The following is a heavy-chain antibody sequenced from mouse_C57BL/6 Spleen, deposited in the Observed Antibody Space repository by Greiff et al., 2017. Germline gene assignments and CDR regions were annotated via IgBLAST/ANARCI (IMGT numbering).Heavy chain of an antibody. V-gene: IGHV1-72*01. J-gene: IGHJ4*01. Sequence: QVQLKQPGAELVKPGASVKLSCKASGYTFTSYWMNWVKQRPGRGLEWIGRIDPNSGGTKYNAKFKSKATLTVDKPSSTAYMQLSSLTSEDSAVYDCARSGSFYDESMDYWGQGTSVTVSS. CDR3: ARSGSFYDESMDY. D-gene: IGHD2-3*01. CDR1: GYTFTSYW. CDR2: IDPNSGGT.